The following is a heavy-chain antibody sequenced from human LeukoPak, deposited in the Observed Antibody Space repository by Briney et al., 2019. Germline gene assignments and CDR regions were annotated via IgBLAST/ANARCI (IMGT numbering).Heavy chain of an antibody. V-gene: IGHV5-51*01. CDR3: ARHGDSYDY. D-gene: IGHD7-27*01. CDR2: IYPGDSDT. Sequence: GEALQISFKGSGYNFTSYWIGGVRQVPGKGLEWMGIIYPGDSDTRYSPSFEGQVTISADKSISTAYLQWSSLKASDTAMYYCARHGDSYDYWGQGTLVTVSS. J-gene: IGHJ4*02. CDR1: GYNFTSYW.